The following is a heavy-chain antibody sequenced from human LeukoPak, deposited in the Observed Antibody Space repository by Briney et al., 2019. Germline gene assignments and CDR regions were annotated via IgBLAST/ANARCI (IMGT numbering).Heavy chain of an antibody. CDR2: INHSGST. V-gene: IGHV4-34*01. J-gene: IGHJ4*02. CDR1: GDSISSYY. D-gene: IGHD6-19*01. Sequence: PSETLSLTCTVSGDSISSYYWSWIRQPPGKGLEWIGEINHSGSTNYNPSLKSRVTISVDTSKNQFSLKLSSVTAADTAVYYCARGFGYSSGWYRLDYWGQGTLVTVSS. CDR3: ARGFGYSSGWYRLDY.